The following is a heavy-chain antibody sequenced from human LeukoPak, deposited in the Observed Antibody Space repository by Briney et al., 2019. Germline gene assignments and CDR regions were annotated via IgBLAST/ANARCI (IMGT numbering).Heavy chain of an antibody. CDR3: AKPWLLYSSTRYDY. V-gene: IGHV3-23*01. J-gene: IGHJ4*02. Sequence: GGSLRLSCAASGVTFSNYAMTWVRQAPEKGLEWVSGISDSGGDTYYADSVEGRFILSRGNSKGTLYLQMNSLRVEDTAVYYCAKPWLLYSSTRYDYWGQGTLVTVSS. D-gene: IGHD6-13*01. CDR1: GVTFSNYA. CDR2: ISDSGGDT.